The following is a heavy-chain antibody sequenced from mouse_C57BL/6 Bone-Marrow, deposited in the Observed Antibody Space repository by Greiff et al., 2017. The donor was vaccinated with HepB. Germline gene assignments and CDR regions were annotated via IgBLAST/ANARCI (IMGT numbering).Heavy chain of an antibody. CDR3: AKGDYYGSSYFDY. CDR1: GFSLTSYG. D-gene: IGHD1-1*01. Sequence: QVQLQQSGPGLVQPSQSLSITCTVSGFSLTSYGVHWVRQSPGKGLEWLGVIWRGGSTDYNAAFMSRLSITKDNSKSQVFFKMNSLQADDTAIYYCAKGDYYGSSYFDYWGQGTTLTVSS. V-gene: IGHV2-5*01. J-gene: IGHJ2*01. CDR2: IWRGGST.